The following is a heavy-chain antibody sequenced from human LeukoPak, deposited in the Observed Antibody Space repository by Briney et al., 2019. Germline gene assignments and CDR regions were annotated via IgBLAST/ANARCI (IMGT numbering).Heavy chain of an antibody. CDR2: INPNSGGT. J-gene: IGHJ5*02. Sequence: GASVKVSCKASGYTFTGYYMHWVRQAPGQGLEWMGWINPNSGGTNYAQKFQGRVTMTRDTSISTAYMELGRLRSDDTAVYYCARDPFAYYDYVWGSYRYPTRWFDPWGQGTLVTVSS. CDR3: ARDPFAYYDYVWGSYRYPTRWFDP. V-gene: IGHV1-2*02. D-gene: IGHD3-16*02. CDR1: GYTFTGYY.